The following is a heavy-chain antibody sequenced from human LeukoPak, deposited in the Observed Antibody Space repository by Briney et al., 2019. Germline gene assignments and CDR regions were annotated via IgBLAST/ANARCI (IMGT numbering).Heavy chain of an antibody. CDR2: ISAYNGNT. D-gene: IGHD3-3*01. CDR1: GYTFTSYG. V-gene: IGHV1-18*01. CDR3: ARDRVYDFWSGYYKPGLDY. J-gene: IGHJ4*02. Sequence: GASVKVSCKASGYTFTSYGMRQAPGQGLEWMGWISAYNGNTNYAQKLQGRVTMTIDTSTSTAYMELRSLRSDDTAVYYCARDRVYDFWSGYYKPGLDYWGQGTLVTVSS.